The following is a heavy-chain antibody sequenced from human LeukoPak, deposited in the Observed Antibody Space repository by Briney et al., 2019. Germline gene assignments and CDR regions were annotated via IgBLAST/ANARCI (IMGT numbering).Heavy chain of an antibody. V-gene: IGHV1-18*01. CDR1: GYTFTSYG. D-gene: IGHD2-15*01. Sequence: GASVKVSCKTSGYTFTSYGISWVRQAPGQGLEWMGWISAYNGNTNYAQKLQGRVTMTTDTSTSTACMELRSLRSDDTAVYYCAGGHLHCSGGSCYSFRYYYYGMDVWGQGTTVTVSS. CDR2: ISAYNGNT. CDR3: AGGHLHCSGGSCYSFRYYYYGMDV. J-gene: IGHJ6*02.